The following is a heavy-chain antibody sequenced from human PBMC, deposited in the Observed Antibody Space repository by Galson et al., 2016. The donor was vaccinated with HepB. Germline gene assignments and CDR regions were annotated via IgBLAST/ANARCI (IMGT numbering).Heavy chain of an antibody. J-gene: IGHJ4*02. CDR2: IYWDYDK. V-gene: IGHV2-5*02. Sequence: PALVKPTQTLTLTCTFSGFSLRASGLGVGWIRQPPGKALEWLALIYWDYDKRYSPSLKNKVSITKDTSKNQVILTVTDMDPVDTATYYCSHSRLTYCTGGSFKRLTTYFDFWSQGILVTVSS. CDR3: SHSRLTYCTGGSFKRLTTYFDF. D-gene: IGHD2-8*02. CDR1: GFSLRASGLG.